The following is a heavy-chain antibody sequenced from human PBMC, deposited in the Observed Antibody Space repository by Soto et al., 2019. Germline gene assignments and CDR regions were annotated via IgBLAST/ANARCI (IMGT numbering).Heavy chain of an antibody. CDR2: MNPNSGNT. Sequence: ASVKVSCKASGYTFTSYDINWVRQATEQGLEWMGWMNPNSGNTGYAQKFQGRVTMTRNTSISTAYMELSSLRSEDTAVYYCARGNYDFWSGYSPSPNAFDIWGQGTMVTVSS. V-gene: IGHV1-8*01. CDR3: ARGNYDFWSGYSPSPNAFDI. J-gene: IGHJ3*02. CDR1: GYTFTSYD. D-gene: IGHD3-3*01.